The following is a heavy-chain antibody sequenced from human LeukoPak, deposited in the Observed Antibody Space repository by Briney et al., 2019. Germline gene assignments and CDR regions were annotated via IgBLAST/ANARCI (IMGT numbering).Heavy chain of an antibody. CDR3: TKDRTASADDDDY. CDR1: GFSLRSYG. D-gene: IGHD1-1*01. V-gene: IGHV3-30*02. J-gene: IGHJ4*02. CDR2: IKSDGSNK. Sequence: GGSLRLSCAVSGFSLRSYGMHWVRQAPGKGLEWVAYIKSDGSNKYQADSVKGRFTISRDNSKNTLYLQMNSLRPEDTAVYYCTKDRTASADDDDYWGQGSLVTVSS.